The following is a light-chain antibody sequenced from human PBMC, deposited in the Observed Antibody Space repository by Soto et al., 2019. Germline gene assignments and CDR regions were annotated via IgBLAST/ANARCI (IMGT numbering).Light chain of an antibody. J-gene: IGKJ4*01. Sequence: DIQMTQSPSSLSASVGDRVTITCRASQGISNYLAWYQQKPGKVPKLLIYAASTLQSGVPSRFSGSGSGTDFPLTISRLQPEDFANYYCHKYNSALTFGGGTKVEIK. CDR2: AAS. CDR3: HKYNSALT. V-gene: IGKV1-27*01. CDR1: QGISNY.